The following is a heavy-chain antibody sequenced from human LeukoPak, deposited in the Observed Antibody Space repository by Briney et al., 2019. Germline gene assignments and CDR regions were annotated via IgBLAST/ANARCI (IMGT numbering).Heavy chain of an antibody. D-gene: IGHD3-22*01. CDR2: IIPILGIA. J-gene: IGHJ5*02. Sequence: SVKVSCKASGGTFSSYAISWVRQAPGQGLEWMGRIIPILGIANYAQKFQGRVTITADKSTSTAYMELSSLRSEDTAVYYCARGSYYDSSGYSRQWFDPWGQGTLVTVSS. V-gene: IGHV1-69*04. CDR1: GGTFSSYA. CDR3: ARGSYYDSSGYSRQWFDP.